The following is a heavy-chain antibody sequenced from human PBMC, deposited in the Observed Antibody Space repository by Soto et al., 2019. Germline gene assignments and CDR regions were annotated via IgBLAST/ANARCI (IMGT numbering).Heavy chain of an antibody. J-gene: IGHJ6*03. CDR1: CWSISSFY. Sequence: PLGTLSLTCTFFCWSISSFYWGWVPPPPRKGLDLIGYIYYSGSTNYNPSLKSRVTISVDTSKNQFSLKLSSVTAADTAVYYCARTGIAAPYYYYYYMDVRGKGTTVTVSS. CDR3: ARTGIAAPYYYYYYMDV. V-gene: IGHV4-59*08. D-gene: IGHD6-13*01. CDR2: IYYSGST.